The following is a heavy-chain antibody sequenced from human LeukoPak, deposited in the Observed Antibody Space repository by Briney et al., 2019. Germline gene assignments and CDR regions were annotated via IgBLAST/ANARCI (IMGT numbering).Heavy chain of an antibody. J-gene: IGHJ3*02. CDR3: AREAGWNFNAFDI. V-gene: IGHV4-4*07. Sequence: SETLSLTCTVSRGSVSSYPWNWIRQRAGKGLEYIGRIHGGGSANDNPSLMGRVTMSVDSTKNPISLRLTSVTAADTAVYFCAREAGWNFNAFDIWGQGTMVTV. D-gene: IGHD6-19*01. CDR1: RGSVSSYP. CDR2: IHGGGSA.